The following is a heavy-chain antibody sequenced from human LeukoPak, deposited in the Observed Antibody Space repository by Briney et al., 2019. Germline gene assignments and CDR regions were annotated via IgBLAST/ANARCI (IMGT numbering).Heavy chain of an antibody. D-gene: IGHD5-24*01. CDR2: ISSKANSYAT. V-gene: IGHV3-73*01. CDR3: TPYRDRNWFDP. CDR1: WFTFRGSA. Sequence: GGSLKLSCAASWFTFRGSALHWVRQASGKGLEWVGRISSKANSYATTYAASVNGRFTISRDDSKNTAYLQMNSLKTEDTAVYYCTPYRDRNWFDPWGQGTLVTVSS. J-gene: IGHJ5*02.